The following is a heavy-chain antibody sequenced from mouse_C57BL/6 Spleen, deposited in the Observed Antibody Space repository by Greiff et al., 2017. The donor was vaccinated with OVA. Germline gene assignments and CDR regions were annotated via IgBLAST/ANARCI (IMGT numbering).Heavy chain of an antibody. CDR1: GYSITSGYY. CDR3: ARGTYDYYAMDY. CDR2: ISYDGSN. D-gene: IGHD6-5*01. V-gene: IGHV3-6*01. J-gene: IGHJ4*01. Sequence: EVQLQQSGPGLVKPSQSLSLTCSVTGYSITSGYYWNWIRQFPGNKLEWMGYISYDGSNNYNPSLKNRISITRDTSKNQFFLKLNSVTTEDTATYYCARGTYDYYAMDYWGQGTSVTVSS.